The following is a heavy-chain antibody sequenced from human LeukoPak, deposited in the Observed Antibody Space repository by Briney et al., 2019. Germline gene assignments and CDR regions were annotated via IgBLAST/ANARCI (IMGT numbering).Heavy chain of an antibody. CDR3: ARALGPFIVVVPAARGYFDY. CDR1: GGSFSGYY. CDR2: INHSGST. J-gene: IGHJ4*02. D-gene: IGHD2-2*01. Sequence: SETLSLTCAVYGGSFSGYYWSWIRQPPGKGLEWIGEINHSGSTNYIPSLKSRVTISVDTSKNQFSLKLSSVTAADTAVYYCARALGPFIVVVPAARGYFDYWGQGTLVTVSS. V-gene: IGHV4-34*01.